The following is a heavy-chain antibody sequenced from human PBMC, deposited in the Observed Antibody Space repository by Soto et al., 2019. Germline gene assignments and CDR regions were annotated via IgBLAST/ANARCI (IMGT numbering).Heavy chain of an antibody. J-gene: IGHJ6*02. D-gene: IGHD4-17*01. CDR3: ARAQGDYVGGYYYYGMGF. Sequence: QVQLVQSGAEVKKPGSSLKVSCKASGGTFSSYAISWVRQAPGQGLEWMGGIIPIFGTANYAQKFQGRVTITADESPSTADMELSSLRSEDTAVYCCARAQGDYVGGYYYYGMGFWGQGTTVTVSS. CDR2: IIPIFGTA. CDR1: GGTFSSYA. V-gene: IGHV1-69*19.